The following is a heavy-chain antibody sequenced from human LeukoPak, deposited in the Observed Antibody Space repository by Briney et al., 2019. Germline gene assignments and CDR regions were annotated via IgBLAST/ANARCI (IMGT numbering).Heavy chain of an antibody. J-gene: IGHJ4*02. Sequence: PGGSLRLSCAASGFTFSSYTMRWVRQAPGKGLEWVSSISGSGGSTYYSDSVKGRFTSSRDNSKNTLYLQMNSLRVEDTAVYYCANSSTWHTMNCVYWRQGTLVTVSS. CDR3: ANSSTWHTMNCVY. CDR2: ISGSGGST. V-gene: IGHV3-23*01. CDR1: GFTFSSYT. D-gene: IGHD6-13*01.